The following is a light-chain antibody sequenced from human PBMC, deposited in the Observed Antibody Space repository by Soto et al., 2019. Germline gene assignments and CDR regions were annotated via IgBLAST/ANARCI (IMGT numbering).Light chain of an antibody. V-gene: IGKV1-5*03. CDR2: KAS. CDR1: QTISSW. Sequence: DIQMTQSPSTLSGSVGDRVTIPCRASQTISSWLAWYQQKPGRAPKLLIYKASTLKSGVPSRFSGSGSGTEFTRTISSLQPDDFATDYCQHYNSYSEAFGQGTKVDIK. J-gene: IGKJ1*01. CDR3: QHYNSYSEA.